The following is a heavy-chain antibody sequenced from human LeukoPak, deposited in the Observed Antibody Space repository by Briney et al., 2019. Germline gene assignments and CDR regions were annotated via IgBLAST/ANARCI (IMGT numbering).Heavy chain of an antibody. CDR3: ARISRTHDCAN. V-gene: IGHV3-64*01. CDR1: GFNLMCNT. D-gene: IGHD3-3*02. Sequence: AGGSLRLSVAASGFNLMCNTIPLVRQAPGKGLEYVSAISSYGGSTYYANSVKDRFTISRDNCKNTVYLQMGSLRTEDMAVYYCARISRTHDCANWGQGTLVTVSS. CDR2: ISSYGGST. J-gene: IGHJ4*02.